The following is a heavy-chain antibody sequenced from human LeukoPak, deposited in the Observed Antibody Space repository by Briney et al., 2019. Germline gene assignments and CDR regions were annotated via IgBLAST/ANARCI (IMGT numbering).Heavy chain of an antibody. J-gene: IGHJ5*02. Sequence: SETLSLTCSGSGGSISIYYWSWIRQPPGKGLEWIGYTYNSGRTNYNPSLKSRVTIAVDTSKNQFSLKLSSVTAADTAVYYCARVDRYYDSSGYSVNWFDPWGQGTLVTVSS. D-gene: IGHD3-22*01. CDR1: GGSISIYY. CDR2: TYNSGRT. V-gene: IGHV4-59*01. CDR3: ARVDRYYDSSGYSVNWFDP.